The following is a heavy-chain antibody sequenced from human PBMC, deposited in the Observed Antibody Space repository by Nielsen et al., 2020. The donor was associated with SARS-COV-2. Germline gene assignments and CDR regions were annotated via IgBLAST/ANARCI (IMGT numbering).Heavy chain of an antibody. CDR2: IDWDDDK. V-gene: IGHV2-70*11. CDR3: GHRAGQLLPDF. D-gene: IGHD2-2*01. CDR1: GGSFSGYY. J-gene: IGHJ4*02. Sequence: QTLSLTCAVYGGSFSGYYWSWIRQPPGKALEWLARIDWDDDKYYSTSLKTRLTISKDTSKNQVVLTMTNMDPVDTATYYCGHRAGQLLPDFWGQGTLVTVSS.